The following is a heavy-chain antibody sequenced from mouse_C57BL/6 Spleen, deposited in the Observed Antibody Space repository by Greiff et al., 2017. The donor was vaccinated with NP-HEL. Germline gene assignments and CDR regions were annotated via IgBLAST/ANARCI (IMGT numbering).Heavy chain of an antibody. J-gene: IGHJ4*01. CDR3: ARKVTNYAMDY. Sequence: VKLQQPGAELVKPGASVKLSCKASGYTFTSYWMHWVKQRPGQGLEWIGMIHPNSGSTNYNEKFKSKATLTVDKSSSTAYMQLSSLTSEDSAVYYCARKVTNYAMDYWGQGTSVTVSS. D-gene: IGHD2-1*01. CDR1: GYTFTSYW. V-gene: IGHV1-64*01. CDR2: IHPNSGST.